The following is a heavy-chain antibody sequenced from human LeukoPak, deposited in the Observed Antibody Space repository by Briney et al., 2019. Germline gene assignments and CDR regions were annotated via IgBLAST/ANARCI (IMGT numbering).Heavy chain of an antibody. D-gene: IGHD6-13*01. J-gene: IGHJ4*02. CDR1: GGSISSTFYY. Sequence: SETLSLTCTVSGGSISSTFYYWGWIRQPPGKGLEWIGSINYSGSTYYNPSLKSRVTISVDTSKNQFSLKLSSVTAADTAVYYCATSERYSSYTSLDYWGQGTLVTVSS. CDR2: INYSGST. CDR3: ATSERYSSYTSLDY. V-gene: IGHV4-39*01.